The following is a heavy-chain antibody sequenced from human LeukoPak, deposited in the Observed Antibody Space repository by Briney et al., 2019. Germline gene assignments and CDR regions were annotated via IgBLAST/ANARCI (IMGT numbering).Heavy chain of an antibody. Sequence: SETLSLTCAVYSGSFSGYYWSWIRQPPGKGLEWIGYIYYTGSTYYNPSLKSRVSISVDTSKNQFSLRLSSVTAADTAVYYCARIVVEATFDYWGQGTLVTVSS. CDR1: SGSFSGYY. V-gene: IGHV4-34*09. CDR2: IYYTGST. D-gene: IGHD2-21*01. CDR3: ARIVVEATFDY. J-gene: IGHJ4*02.